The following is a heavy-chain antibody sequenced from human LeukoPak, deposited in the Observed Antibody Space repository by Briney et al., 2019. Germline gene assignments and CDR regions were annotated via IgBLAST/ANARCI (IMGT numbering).Heavy chain of an antibody. CDR3: ARDRFLEWYWFDP. V-gene: IGHV1-2*02. CDR1: GYTFTGCY. J-gene: IGHJ5*02. D-gene: IGHD3-3*01. CDR2: INPNSGGT. Sequence: ASVKVSCKASGYTFTGCYMHWVRQAPGQGLEWMGWINPNSGGTNYAQKFQGRVTMTRDTSISTAYMELSRLRSDDTAVYYCARDRFLEWYWFDPWGQGTLVTVSS.